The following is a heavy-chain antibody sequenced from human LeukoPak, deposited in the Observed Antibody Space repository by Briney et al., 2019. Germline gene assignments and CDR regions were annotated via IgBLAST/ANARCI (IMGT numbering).Heavy chain of an antibody. D-gene: IGHD1-14*01. Sequence: GGSLRLFCAACGFTFSSYWMSWVRHAPGKGLEWVAIRKQDGSEKYYVDSVKGRCTISRDNAEKSLYLEMNSLRAEYTAVYNCATSRTSDYWGQGTLVTVSS. CDR3: ATSRTSDY. CDR2: RKQDGSEK. V-gene: IGHV3-7*03. J-gene: IGHJ4*02. CDR1: GFTFSSYW.